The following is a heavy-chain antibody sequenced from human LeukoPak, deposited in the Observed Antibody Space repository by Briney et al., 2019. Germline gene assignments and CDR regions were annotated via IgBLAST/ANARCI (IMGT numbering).Heavy chain of an antibody. J-gene: IGHJ4*02. Sequence: GGSLRLSCAASGFTFSNYGMHWVRQAPGKGLEWVSLISGDGGSTYYADSVKGRFTISRDNSKNSLYLQMNSLRTEDTALYYCAKDAYYYDSSGYFPFDYWGQGTLVTVSS. CDR3: AKDAYYYDSSGYFPFDY. CDR2: ISGDGGST. V-gene: IGHV3-43*02. D-gene: IGHD3-22*01. CDR1: GFTFSNYG.